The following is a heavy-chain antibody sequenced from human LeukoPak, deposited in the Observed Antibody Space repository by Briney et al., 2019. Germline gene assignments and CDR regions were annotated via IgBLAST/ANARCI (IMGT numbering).Heavy chain of an antibody. CDR2: IYYSGST. J-gene: IGHJ4*02. V-gene: IGHV4-59*01. D-gene: IGHD3-3*01. Sequence: PSETLSLTCSVSGGSISSYYWSWIRQPPGKGLEWIGYIYYSGSTNYNPSLKSRVTISVDTSKNQFSLKLSSVTAADTAVYYCARAPPPNYDFWSGSFDYWGQGTLVTVSS. CDR1: GGSISSYY. CDR3: ARAPPPNYDFWSGSFDY.